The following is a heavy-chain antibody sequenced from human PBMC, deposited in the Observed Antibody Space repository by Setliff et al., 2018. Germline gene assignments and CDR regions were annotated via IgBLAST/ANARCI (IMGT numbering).Heavy chain of an antibody. Sequence: GTSVKVSCKTSGYTFISYGINWVRQAPGQGLEWMGWISAYAQKFQGRVTMTTDTSTNTAFMELRSLRSDDTAVYYCTRGPKDFVVPPTANIFDYCGQGTVVTVSS. J-gene: IGHJ4*02. CDR1: GYTFISYG. D-gene: IGHD2-2*01. CDR2: ISA. CDR3: TRGPKDFVVPPTANIFDY. V-gene: IGHV1-18*01.